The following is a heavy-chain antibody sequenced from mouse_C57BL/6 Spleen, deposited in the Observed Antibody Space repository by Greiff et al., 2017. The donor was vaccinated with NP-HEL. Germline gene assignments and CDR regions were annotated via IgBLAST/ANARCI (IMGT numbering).Heavy chain of an antibody. D-gene: IGHD1-1*01. J-gene: IGHJ4*01. Sequence: QVQLKQPGAELVKPGASVKLSCKASGYTFTSYWMHWVKQRPGQGLEWIGMIHPNSGSTNYNAKFKSKATLTVDKSSSTAYMQLSSLTSEDSAVYYCARAHYGSSYYAMDYWGQGTSVTVSS. CDR1: GYTFTSYW. CDR2: IHPNSGST. CDR3: ARAHYGSSYYAMDY. V-gene: IGHV1-64*01.